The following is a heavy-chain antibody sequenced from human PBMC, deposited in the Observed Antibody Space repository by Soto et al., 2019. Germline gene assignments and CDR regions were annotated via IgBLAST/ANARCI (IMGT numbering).Heavy chain of an antibody. Sequence: QVQLVQSGAEVKKPGSSVKVSCKASGGTFSSYAISWVRHAPGQGLEWMGGIIPIFGTANYAQKFQGRVTITADESTSTAYMELSSLRSEDTAVYYCARDSTTVVTTEYFQHWGQGTLVTVSS. V-gene: IGHV1-69*12. CDR2: IIPIFGTA. J-gene: IGHJ1*01. D-gene: IGHD4-17*01. CDR1: GGTFSSYA. CDR3: ARDSTTVVTTEYFQH.